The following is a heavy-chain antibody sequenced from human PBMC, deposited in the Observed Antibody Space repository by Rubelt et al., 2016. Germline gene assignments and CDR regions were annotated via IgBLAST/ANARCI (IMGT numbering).Heavy chain of an antibody. Sequence: VQLVESGGGLVQPGGSLRLSCAASGFTFSSYAMHWVRQAPGKGLEWVAVISYDGSNKYYADSVKGRFTISRDNSKNTLYLQTNSLRAEDTAVYYCARAKWAMIVVVPGAFDTWGQGTMVTVSS. CDR1: GFTFSSYA. V-gene: IGHV3-30*04. J-gene: IGHJ3*02. D-gene: IGHD3-22*01. CDR2: ISYDGSNK. CDR3: ARAKWAMIVVVPGAFDT.